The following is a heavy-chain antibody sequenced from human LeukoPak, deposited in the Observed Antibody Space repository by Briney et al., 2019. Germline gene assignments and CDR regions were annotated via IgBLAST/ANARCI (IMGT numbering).Heavy chain of an antibody. CDR2: VNPDSGDT. Sequence: ASVRVSCKASGYTFSNNYMHWVRQAPGQGLEWMGWVNPDSGDTKYEQKFQGRVTMTRDMSISTAYMELSGLTSDDTAVYYCASPTLGSGKYCEYWGQGTLVTVSS. CDR3: ASPTLGSGKYCEY. J-gene: IGHJ4*02. D-gene: IGHD3-10*01. CDR1: GYTFSNNY. V-gene: IGHV1-2*02.